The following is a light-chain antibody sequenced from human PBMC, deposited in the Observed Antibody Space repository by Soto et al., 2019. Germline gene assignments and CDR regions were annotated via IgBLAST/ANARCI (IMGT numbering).Light chain of an antibody. J-gene: IGKJ5*01. CDR2: GAS. CDR3: QQYNNWPRT. Sequence: EIVMTQSPATLSVSPGERATLSCRASQSFSSNLAWCQQKPGQAPRLLIYGASTRATGVPARFSGSGSGTEFTLTISSLQSEDFAVYYCQQYNNWPRTFGQGTRLEI. CDR1: QSFSSN. V-gene: IGKV3-15*01.